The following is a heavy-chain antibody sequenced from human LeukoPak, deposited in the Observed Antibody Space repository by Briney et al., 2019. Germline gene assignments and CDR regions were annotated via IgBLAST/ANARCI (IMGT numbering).Heavy chain of an antibody. J-gene: IGHJ4*02. CDR1: GFSLSTSGMC. V-gene: IGHV2-70*11. Sequence: SGPTLVNPTQTLTLTCTFSGFSLSTSGMCVSWIRQPPGKALEWLARIDWDDDKYYSTSLKTRLTISKDTSKNQVVLTMTNMDPVDTATYYCARGYSSSWYDWGLDYWGRGTLVTVSS. CDR2: IDWDDDK. CDR3: ARGYSSSWYDWGLDY. D-gene: IGHD6-13*01.